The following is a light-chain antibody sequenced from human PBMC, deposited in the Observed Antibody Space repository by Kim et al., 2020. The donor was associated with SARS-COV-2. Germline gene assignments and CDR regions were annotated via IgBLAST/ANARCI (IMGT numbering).Light chain of an antibody. Sequence: SSPEQRAPLCCTASHGVSSYLAWYQPKTGQAPRLLIYDASNRAAGVPARFSGSGSGTDFTLTIGSLEPEDFAVYYCQQCRNWPLTFGGGTQVDIK. V-gene: IGKV3-11*01. J-gene: IGKJ4*01. CDR3: QQCRNWPLT. CDR1: HGVSSY. CDR2: DAS.